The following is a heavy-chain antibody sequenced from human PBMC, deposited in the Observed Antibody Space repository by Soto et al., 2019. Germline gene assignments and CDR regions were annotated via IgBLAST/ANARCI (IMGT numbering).Heavy chain of an antibody. J-gene: IGHJ4*02. CDR2: ISYDGSNK. CDR1: GFTFSSYA. D-gene: IGHD1-26*01. V-gene: IGHV3-30*04. Sequence: GGSLRLSCAASGFTFSSYAMHWVRQAPGKGLEWVAAISYDGSNKYYADSVKGRFTISRDNSKNTLYLQMNSLRAEDTAVYYCARDGEQPNQFDYWGQGTLVTVSS. CDR3: ARDGEQPNQFDY.